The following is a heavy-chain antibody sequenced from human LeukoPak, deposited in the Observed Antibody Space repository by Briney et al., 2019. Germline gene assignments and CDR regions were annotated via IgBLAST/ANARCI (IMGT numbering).Heavy chain of an antibody. CDR1: GFTFSSYA. J-gene: IGHJ5*02. V-gene: IGHV3-30*04. CDR3: AKRVMTTVTSNWFDP. CDR2: ISYDGSNK. D-gene: IGHD4-11*01. Sequence: GGSLRLSCAASGFTFSSYAMHWVRQAPGKGLEWVAVISYDGSNKYYADSVKGRFTISRDNSKNTLYLQMNSLRAEDTAVYYCAKRVMTTVTSNWFDPWGQGTLVTVSS.